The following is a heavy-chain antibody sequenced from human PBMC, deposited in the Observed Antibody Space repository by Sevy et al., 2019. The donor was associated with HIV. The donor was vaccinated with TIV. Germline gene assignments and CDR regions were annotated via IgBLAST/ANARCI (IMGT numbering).Heavy chain of an antibody. CDR2: ISPYTGDT. D-gene: IGHD2-2*01. CDR3: AREKGEGVVVLPGAMWGGVDY. V-gene: IGHV1-18*01. J-gene: IGHJ4*02. Sequence: ASVKVSCRASGYTFRSYGISWVRQAPGQGLEWMGWISPYTGDTDFAQKVQGRVFMTSDTSTSTAYMELRSLRADDPAVYYCAREKGEGVVVLPGAMWGGVDYWGQGTLVTVSS. CDR1: GYTFRSYG.